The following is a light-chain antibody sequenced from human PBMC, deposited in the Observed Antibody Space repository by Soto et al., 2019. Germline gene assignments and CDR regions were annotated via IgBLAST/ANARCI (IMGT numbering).Light chain of an antibody. CDR3: QSYDSSNVV. CDR2: EDN. V-gene: IGLV6-57*01. Sequence: NFMLTQPHSVSESPGKTVTISCTRSSGSIASNYVQWYQQRPGSSPTTAIYEDNQRPSGVPDRFSGSIDSSSNSASLTISGLKPEDEADYYCQSYDSSNVVFGGGTKLTVL. J-gene: IGLJ2*01. CDR1: SGSIASNY.